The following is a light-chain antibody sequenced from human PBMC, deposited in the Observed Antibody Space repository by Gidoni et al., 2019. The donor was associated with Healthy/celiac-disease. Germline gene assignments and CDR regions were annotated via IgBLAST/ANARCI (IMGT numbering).Light chain of an antibody. CDR1: QDISNY. Sequence: IQMPQSPSSLSASVGARVTITCQASQDISNYLNWSQQKPGKAPKLLIYDASHLETGVPSRFSGSGAGTDLTLTISSLQPEEMATYYCQQYDNLPQYTFGQGTKLEIK. CDR3: QQYDNLPQYT. J-gene: IGKJ2*01. CDR2: DAS. V-gene: IGKV1-33*01.